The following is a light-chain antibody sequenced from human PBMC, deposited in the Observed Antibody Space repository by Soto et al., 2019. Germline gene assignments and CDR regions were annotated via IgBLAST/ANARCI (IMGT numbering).Light chain of an antibody. J-gene: IGLJ1*01. V-gene: IGLV1-47*01. CDR1: SSNIGSHY. Sequence: QSALTQPPSASGTPGQSLTISCAGSSSNIGSHYVYWYQHLPGTAPKLLIFRDGQRPSGVPDRFFGSKSGTSASLAISGLRSEDEAHYYCSSYAGSNNLYVFGTGTKLTVL. CDR3: SSYAGSNNLYV. CDR2: RDG.